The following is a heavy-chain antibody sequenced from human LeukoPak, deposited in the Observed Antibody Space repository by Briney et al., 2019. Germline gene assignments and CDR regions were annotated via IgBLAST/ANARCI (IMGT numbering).Heavy chain of an antibody. CDR3: AREASRNWFDP. Sequence: GGSLRLSCAASGFTFSNYGMHWVRQAPGKGLEWVAVIWYDGSNKYYADSVKGRFTISRDNSKNTLCLQMNSLRAEDTAVYYCAREASRNWFDPWGQGTLVTVSS. J-gene: IGHJ5*02. V-gene: IGHV3-33*01. CDR2: IWYDGSNK. CDR1: GFTFSNYG.